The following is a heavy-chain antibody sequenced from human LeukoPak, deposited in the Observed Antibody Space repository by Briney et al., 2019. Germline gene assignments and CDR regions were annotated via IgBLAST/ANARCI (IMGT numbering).Heavy chain of an antibody. J-gene: IGHJ4*02. CDR1: GYSISSGYY. V-gene: IGHV4-38-2*02. Sequence: SETLSLTCTVSGYSISSGYYWGWIRQPPGKGLEWIGSIYHSGSTYYNPSLKSRVTISVDTSKNQFSLKLSSVTAADTAVYYCARQVVGRDGYNPLDYWGQGTLVTVSS. CDR2: IYHSGST. CDR3: ARQVVGRDGYNPLDY. D-gene: IGHD5-24*01.